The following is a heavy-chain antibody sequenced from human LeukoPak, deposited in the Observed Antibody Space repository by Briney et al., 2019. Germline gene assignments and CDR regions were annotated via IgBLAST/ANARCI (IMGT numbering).Heavy chain of an antibody. V-gene: IGHV4-30-2*01. J-gene: IGHJ4*02. CDR3: ARFDYGGKRVDY. CDR2: IYHSGST. Sequence: TSETLSLTCAVSGGSTSSGGYSWSWIRQPPGKGLEWIGYIYHSGSTYYNPSLKSRVTISVDRSKNQFSLKLSSVTAADTAVYYCARFDYGGKRVDYWGQGTLVTVSS. CDR1: GGSTSSGGYS. D-gene: IGHD4-23*01.